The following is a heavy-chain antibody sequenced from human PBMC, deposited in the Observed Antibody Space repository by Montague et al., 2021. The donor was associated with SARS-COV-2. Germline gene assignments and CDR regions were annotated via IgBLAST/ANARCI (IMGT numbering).Heavy chain of an antibody. CDR3: ARHLAVGTSGFDI. CDR1: GGSINNYY. CDR2: IHYTGSA. D-gene: IGHD6-19*01. J-gene: IGHJ3*02. Sequence: SETLSLTCTVSGGSINNYYWSCIRQPPEKGPEWIAFIHYTGSANYNPSLKSRATISVDPYKNQCSLKLTSVTAADAALYYCARHLAVGTSGFDIWGQGTMVTVSS. V-gene: IGHV4-59*08.